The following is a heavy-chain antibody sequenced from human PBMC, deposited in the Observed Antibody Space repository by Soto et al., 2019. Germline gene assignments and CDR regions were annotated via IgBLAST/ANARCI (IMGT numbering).Heavy chain of an antibody. CDR1: GGSISSYY. V-gene: IGHV4-4*07. Sequence: QVQLQESGPGLVKPSETLSLTCTVSGGSISSYYWSWIRQPAGKGLEWIGRIYTSGSTNYNPSLKSRVTMSVDTSKNQFSLKLSSVTAADMAVYYCARVGPGTGYCSSTSCQNLYGMDVWGQGTTVTVSS. D-gene: IGHD2-2*01. J-gene: IGHJ6*02. CDR2: IYTSGST. CDR3: ARVGPGTGYCSSTSCQNLYGMDV.